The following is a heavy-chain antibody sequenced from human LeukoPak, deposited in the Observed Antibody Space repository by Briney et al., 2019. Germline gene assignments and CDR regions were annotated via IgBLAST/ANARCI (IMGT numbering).Heavy chain of an antibody. D-gene: IGHD6-25*01. CDR2: IYHSGNT. CDR3: ARVNSRLAYFDY. Sequence: SETLSLTCTVSSYSISSGYYWGWIRQPPGKGLEWIGSIYHSGNTYYNPSLKSRLTISLDASKNQFSLKLRSVTAADTAVYYCARVNSRLAYFDYWGQGTLVTVSS. CDR1: SYSISSGYY. V-gene: IGHV4-38-2*02. J-gene: IGHJ4*02.